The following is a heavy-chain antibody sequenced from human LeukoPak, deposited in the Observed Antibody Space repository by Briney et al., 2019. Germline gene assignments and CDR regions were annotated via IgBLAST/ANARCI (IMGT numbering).Heavy chain of an antibody. J-gene: IGHJ4*02. Sequence: ASETLSLTCTVSGGSISSYYWSWIRQPPGKGLEWIGYIYYSGSTNYNPSLKSRVTISVDTSKNQFSLKLSSVTAADTAVYYCARACSSGWSLPRLDYWGQGTLVTVSS. V-gene: IGHV4-59*01. CDR3: ARACSSGWSLPRLDY. D-gene: IGHD6-19*01. CDR2: IYYSGST. CDR1: GGSISSYY.